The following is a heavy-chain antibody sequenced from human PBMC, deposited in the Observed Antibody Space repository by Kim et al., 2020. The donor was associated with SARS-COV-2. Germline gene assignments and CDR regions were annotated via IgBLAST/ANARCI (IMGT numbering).Heavy chain of an antibody. J-gene: IGHJ4*02. Sequence: GGSLRLSCAASGFNFRNYGMEWVRQAPGKGLEWVAVIWHDGSNKFYAASVKGRFTISRDNSKNTVYLQMNSLTAEDTGIYYCARDRNIGSSYFDNWGRGTLVTVSS. CDR3: ARDRNIGSSYFDN. CDR2: IWHDGSNK. V-gene: IGHV3-33*01. CDR1: GFNFRNYG. D-gene: IGHD1-1*01.